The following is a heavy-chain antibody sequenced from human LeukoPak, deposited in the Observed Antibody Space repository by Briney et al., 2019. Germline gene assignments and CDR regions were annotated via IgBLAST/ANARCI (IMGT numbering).Heavy chain of an antibody. V-gene: IGHV3-30-3*01. CDR1: GFTFSSYA. D-gene: IGHD6-13*01. Sequence: GGSLRLSCAASGFTFSSYAMHWVRQAPGKGLEWVAIISYDGSNEYYADSVKGRFTISRDNSKNTLYLQMNSPRAEDTAVYYCARVPVWYSSSRYGDYWGQGTLVTVSS. CDR2: ISYDGSNE. J-gene: IGHJ4*02. CDR3: ARVPVWYSSSRYGDY.